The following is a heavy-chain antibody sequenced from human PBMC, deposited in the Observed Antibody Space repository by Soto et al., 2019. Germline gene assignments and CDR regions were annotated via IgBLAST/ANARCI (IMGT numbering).Heavy chain of an antibody. D-gene: IGHD6-13*01. CDR2: IIPIFGTA. J-gene: IGHJ6*02. V-gene: IGHV1-69*01. Sequence: QVPLVQSGAEVKKPGSSVKVSCKASGGTFSSYAISWVRQAPGQGLEWMGGIIPIFGTANYAQKFQGRVTITADESTSTAYMELSSLRSEDTAVYYCARGGSSSWYYYYGMDVWGQGTTVTVSS. CDR1: GGTFSSYA. CDR3: ARGGSSSWYYYYGMDV.